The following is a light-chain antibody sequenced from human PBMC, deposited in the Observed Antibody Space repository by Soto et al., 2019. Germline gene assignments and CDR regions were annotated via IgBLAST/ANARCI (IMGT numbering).Light chain of an antibody. V-gene: IGLV1-40*01. CDR3: QSYDSSLFVV. J-gene: IGLJ2*01. CDR1: SSNIGAGFD. CDR2: GNH. Sequence: QSVLTQPPSVSGAPGQSVTISCTGSSSNIGAGFDVHWYQQLPGTAPKFLIYGNHNRPSGVPDRFSGSKSGTSASLVITGLLGEDEGEYYCQSYDSSLFVVFGGGTKVTVL.